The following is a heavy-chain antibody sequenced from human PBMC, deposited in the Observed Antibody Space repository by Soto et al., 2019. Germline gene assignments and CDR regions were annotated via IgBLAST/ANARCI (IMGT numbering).Heavy chain of an antibody. D-gene: IGHD1-26*01. V-gene: IGHV4-31*03. CDR1: GGSISSGGYY. Sequence: SETLSPTCTVSGGSISSGGYYWSWIRQHPGRGLEWIGYIYYSGSTYYNPSLKSRVTISVATSKNQFSLKLSSVTAADTAVYYCARESSYGENIDYWGQGTLVTVSS. CDR3: ARESSYGENIDY. CDR2: IYYSGST. J-gene: IGHJ4*02.